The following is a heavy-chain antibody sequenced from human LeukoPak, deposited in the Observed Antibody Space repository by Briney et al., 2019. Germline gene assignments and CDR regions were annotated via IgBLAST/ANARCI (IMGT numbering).Heavy chain of an antibody. V-gene: IGHV4-59*01. D-gene: IGHD2-15*01. CDR3: ARGTIRYCSGGNCYSGPYFYGMGV. CDR1: GGSISSYY. J-gene: IGHJ6*04. CDR2: IYYSGST. Sequence: PSEPLSLTCTVSGGSISSYYWSWIRQPPGKGLEWIGYIYYSGSTNYNPSLKSRVTISVDTSKNQFSLKLSSVTAADTAVYYCARGTIRYCSGGNCYSGPYFYGMGVWGKGTTVTVSS.